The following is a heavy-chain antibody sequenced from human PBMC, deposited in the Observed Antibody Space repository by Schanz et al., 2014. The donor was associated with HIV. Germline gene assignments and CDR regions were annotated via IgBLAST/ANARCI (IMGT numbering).Heavy chain of an antibody. Sequence: QVQLVESGGGVVQPGRSLRLSCAASGFTFSSYGMHWVRQAPGKGLEWVAVIWYDGSNKYYADSVKGRFTISRDNSRKTLYLQMSSLRAEDTAVYYCARDSGPGSYWGQGTLVTVSS. J-gene: IGHJ4*02. CDR1: GFTFSSYG. D-gene: IGHD3-10*01. CDR3: ARDSGPGSY. V-gene: IGHV3-33*01. CDR2: IWYDGSNK.